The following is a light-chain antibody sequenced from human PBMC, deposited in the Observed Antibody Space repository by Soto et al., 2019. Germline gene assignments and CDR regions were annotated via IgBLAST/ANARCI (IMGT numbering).Light chain of an antibody. CDR3: AVWDDSLSVVV. J-gene: IGLJ2*01. Sequence: QAVVTQPPSASGTPGQRVTISCSGSSSSIGINYVYWYQQLPGTAPKLLIHRNNQRPSGVPDRFSGSKSGTSASLAISGLRSEAEAEYYCAVWDDSLSVVVFGGGHQVTVL. V-gene: IGLV1-47*01. CDR2: RNN. CDR1: SSSIGINY.